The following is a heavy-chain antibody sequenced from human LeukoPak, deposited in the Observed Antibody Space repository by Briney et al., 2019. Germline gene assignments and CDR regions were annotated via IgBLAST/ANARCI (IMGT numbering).Heavy chain of an antibody. CDR1: GFTFSDYS. J-gene: IGHJ4*02. Sequence: GGSLRLSCAASGFTFSDYSMNWVRQAPGKGLEWISYIGIDSGNTNYADSVKGRFTISGDRAKNSLYLQMNSLRVEDTAVYYCARDYRYAFDNWGQGTLVTVSS. D-gene: IGHD1-1*01. CDR3: ARDYRYAFDN. V-gene: IGHV3-48*01. CDR2: IGIDSGNT.